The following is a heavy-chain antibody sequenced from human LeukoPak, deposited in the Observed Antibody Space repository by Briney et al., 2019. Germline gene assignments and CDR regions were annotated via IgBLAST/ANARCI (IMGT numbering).Heavy chain of an antibody. V-gene: IGHV4-39*01. Sequence: SETLSLTCTVSGYSISGSTYYWGWIRQPPGKGLEWIGSVYHSGSTYYNPSLRSRLIMSVDLSKNQFSLKVTSVTAADTAMYYCARLNYGQNSRDWGQGTLVTVSS. CDR2: VYHSGST. CDR1: GYSISGSTYY. J-gene: IGHJ4*02. CDR3: ARLNYGQNSRD. D-gene: IGHD1-7*01.